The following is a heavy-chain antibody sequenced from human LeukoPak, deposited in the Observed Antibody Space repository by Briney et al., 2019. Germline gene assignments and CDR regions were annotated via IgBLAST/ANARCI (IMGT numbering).Heavy chain of an antibody. J-gene: IGHJ4*02. CDR2: IYYSGST. CDR1: GGSISSSSYY. D-gene: IGHD3-16*01. Sequence: SETLSLTRTVSGGSISSSSYYWGWIRQPPGKGLEWIGSIYYSGSTYYNPSLKSRVTISVDTSKNQFSLKLSSVTAADTAVYYCARHHSPYDYVWGSYRQLYFDYWGQGTLVTVSS. V-gene: IGHV4-39*01. CDR3: ARHHSPYDYVWGSYRQLYFDY.